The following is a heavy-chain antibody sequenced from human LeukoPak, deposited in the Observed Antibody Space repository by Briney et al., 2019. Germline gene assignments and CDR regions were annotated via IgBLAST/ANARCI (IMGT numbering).Heavy chain of an antibody. CDR1: RYTFTSYG. CDR3: ARDSSPEDYYYYYGMDV. CDR2: ISAYNGNT. J-gene: IGHJ6*02. Sequence: ASVKVSYKASRYTFTSYGISWVRQAPGQGLEWMGWISAYNGNTNYAQKLQGRVTMTSDTSTSTAYMELRSLRSDDTAVYYCARDSSPEDYYYYYGMDVWGQGTTVTVSS. V-gene: IGHV1-18*01. D-gene: IGHD6-13*01.